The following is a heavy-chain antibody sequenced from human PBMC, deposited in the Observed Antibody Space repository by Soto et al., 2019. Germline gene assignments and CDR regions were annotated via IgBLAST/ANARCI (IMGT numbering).Heavy chain of an antibody. V-gene: IGHV4-4*07. Sequence: PSEPLSLTCSVSGGSMSKFYWSWIRKTAGKGLEWMGRVYATGTSDYNPSLRSRIAMSVDISKKTFSLRLRSVTAADTGVYYCVRDGSKTLRDCFDPWGQGILVTVSS. CDR1: GGSMSKFY. D-gene: IGHD4-17*01. CDR2: VYATGTS. CDR3: VRDGSKTLRDCFDP. J-gene: IGHJ5*02.